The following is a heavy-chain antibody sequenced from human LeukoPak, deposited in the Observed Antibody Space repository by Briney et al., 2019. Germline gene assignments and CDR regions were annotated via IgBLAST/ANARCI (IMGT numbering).Heavy chain of an antibody. V-gene: IGHV4-39*07. CDR2: IYYSGST. D-gene: IGHD2-8*02. CDR1: GGSISSSSYY. J-gene: IGHJ4*02. Sequence: PSETLSLTCTVSGGSISSSSYYWGWIRQPPGKGLEWIGSIYYSGSTYYNPSLKSRVTISVDTSKNQFSLKLSSVTAADTAVYYCARVVYGGWFDYWGQGTLVTVSS. CDR3: ARVVYGGWFDY.